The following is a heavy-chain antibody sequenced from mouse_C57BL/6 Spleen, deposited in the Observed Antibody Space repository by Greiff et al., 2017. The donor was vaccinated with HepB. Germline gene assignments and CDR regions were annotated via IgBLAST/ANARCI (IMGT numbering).Heavy chain of an antibody. Sequence: QVQLQQSGPGLVQPSQSLSITCTVSGFSLTSYGVHWVRQSPGKGLEWLGVIWRGGSTDYNAAFMSRLSITKDNSKSQVFFKMNSLQADDTAIYYCAKNRGYLYWYFDVWGTGTTVTVSS. CDR1: GFSLTSYG. D-gene: IGHD5-1*01. CDR2: IWRGGST. J-gene: IGHJ1*03. V-gene: IGHV2-5*01. CDR3: AKNRGYLYWYFDV.